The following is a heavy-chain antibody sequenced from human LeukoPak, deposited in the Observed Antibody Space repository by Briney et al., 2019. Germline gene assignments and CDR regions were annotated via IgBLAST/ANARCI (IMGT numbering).Heavy chain of an antibody. CDR3: AKEIRPTDC. CDR1: GFTFSSHG. J-gene: IGHJ4*02. V-gene: IGHV3-23*01. CDR2: ISIGGDTT. D-gene: IGHD4-17*01. Sequence: GGSLRLSCAASGFTFSSHGMCWVRQAPGRGLEWVSSISIGGDTTYSDSVKGRFTISSDNSKNTLYLQLDSLRAEDTAIYYCAKEIRPTDCWGQGTLATVSS.